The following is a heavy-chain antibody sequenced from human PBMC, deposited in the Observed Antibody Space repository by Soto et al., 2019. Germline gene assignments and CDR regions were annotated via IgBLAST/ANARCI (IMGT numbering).Heavy chain of an antibody. Sequence: EVQLLESGGGLVQPGGSLRLSCVVSGFTFSNYGMSWVRPAPGKGLEWVSTISSDGANTHYADFVRGRFTISRDNSKNALYVQINSLRVEDTALYYCTIDVGGDNGMFDYWGKGTLVSVYS. CDR2: ISSDGANT. J-gene: IGHJ4*02. CDR3: TIDVGGDNGMFDY. D-gene: IGHD2-21*02. CDR1: GFTFSNYG. V-gene: IGHV3-23*01.